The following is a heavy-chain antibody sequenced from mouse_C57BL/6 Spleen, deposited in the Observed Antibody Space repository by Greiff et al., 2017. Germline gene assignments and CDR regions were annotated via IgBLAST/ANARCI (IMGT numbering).Heavy chain of an antibody. Sequence: QVQLKESGAELVRPGASVTLSCKASGYTFTDYEMHWVKQTPVHGLEWIGAIDPETGGTAYNQKFKGKAILTADKSSSTAYMELRSLTSEDSAVYYCTRHYDGYYYAMDYWGQGTSVTVSS. CDR1: GYTFTDYE. D-gene: IGHD2-3*01. CDR2: IDPETGGT. V-gene: IGHV1-15*01. CDR3: TRHYDGYYYAMDY. J-gene: IGHJ4*01.